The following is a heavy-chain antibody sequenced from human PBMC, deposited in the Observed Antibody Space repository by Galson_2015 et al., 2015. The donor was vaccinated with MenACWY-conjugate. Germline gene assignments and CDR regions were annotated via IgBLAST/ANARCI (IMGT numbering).Heavy chain of an antibody. V-gene: IGHV1-69*13. D-gene: IGHD6-19*01. CDR2: IIPIFGTA. Sequence: SVKVSCKASGGTFSSYAISWVRQAPGQGLEWMGGIIPIFGTANYAQKFQGRVTITADESTSTAYMELSSLRSEDTAVYYCARQVAATGPREPELPGHFDYWGQGTLVTVSS. J-gene: IGHJ4*02. CDR1: GGTFSSYA. CDR3: ARQVAATGPREPELPGHFDY.